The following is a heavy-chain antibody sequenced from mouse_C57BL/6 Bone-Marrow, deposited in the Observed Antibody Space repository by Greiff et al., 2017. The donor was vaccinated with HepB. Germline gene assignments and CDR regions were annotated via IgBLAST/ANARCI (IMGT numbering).Heavy chain of an antibody. J-gene: IGHJ1*03. D-gene: IGHD1-1*02. CDR1: GFTFSSYA. Sequence: DVKLQESGGGLVKPGGSLKLSCAASGFTFSSYAMSWVRQTPEKRLEWVATISDGGSYTYYPDNVKGRFTISRDNAKNNLYLQMSHLKSEDTAMYYCARDFGGYWYFDVWGTGTTVTVSS. CDR2: ISDGGSYT. CDR3: ARDFGGYWYFDV. V-gene: IGHV5-4*01.